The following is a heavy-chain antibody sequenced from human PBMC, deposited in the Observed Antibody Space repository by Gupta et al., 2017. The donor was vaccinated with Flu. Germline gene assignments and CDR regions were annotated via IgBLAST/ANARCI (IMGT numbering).Heavy chain of an antibody. V-gene: IGHV3-64D*06. CDR1: GFTFSNYP. Sequence: EVQLVESGGGLVQPGGSLRLSCSASGFTFSNYPIHWVRQAPGKGLEYVSAISSNGGSTDYGDSVKSRFTISRDNAKNTLYLQMSSLRAEDTAVYYCVKTGVWSSTPPTHTRRRRFFREDDYWGQGTLVTVYS. CDR2: ISSNGGST. J-gene: IGHJ4*02. CDR3: VKTGVWSSTPPTHTRRRRFFREDDY. D-gene: IGHD2-8*01.